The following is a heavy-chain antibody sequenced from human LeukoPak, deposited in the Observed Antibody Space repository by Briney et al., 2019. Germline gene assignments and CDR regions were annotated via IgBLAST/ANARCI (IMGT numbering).Heavy chain of an antibody. Sequence: SETLSLTCAVYGGSFSGYYWSWIRQSPGKGLEWIGENNLSGRINYNPSLKSRVTISGDTSKNQFSLKLSSVTAADTAVYYCARGRKFVVMVGATRTHRDYYMDVRGTGTTVTVSS. J-gene: IGHJ6*03. V-gene: IGHV4-34*01. D-gene: IGHD2-15*01. CDR3: ARGRKFVVMVGATRTHRDYYMDV. CDR1: GGSFSGYY. CDR2: NNLSGRI.